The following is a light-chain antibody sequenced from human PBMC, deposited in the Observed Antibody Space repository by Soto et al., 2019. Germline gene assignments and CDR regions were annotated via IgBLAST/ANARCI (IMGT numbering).Light chain of an antibody. Sequence: QSALTQPASVSGSPGQSITISCTGTSSDVGGYNYVSWYQQHPGKAPKLMIYDVSNRPSGVSNRFSGSKSGNTASLTISGLQAEDEADYYSTSSTSSSTYVLGTGPNVTVL. V-gene: IGLV2-14*01. CDR2: DVS. CDR3: TSSTSSSTYV. CDR1: SSDVGGYNY. J-gene: IGLJ1*01.